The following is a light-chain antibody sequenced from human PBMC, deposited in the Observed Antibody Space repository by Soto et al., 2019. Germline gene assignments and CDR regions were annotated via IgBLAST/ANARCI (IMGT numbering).Light chain of an antibody. V-gene: IGKV1-39*01. Sequence: DIQMTQSPSSLSASVGDRVTITCRSSQTINNYLNWYLQRPGKAPVLLLYSTSTLQSGVPSRFSGRGSGTDFNLPISNLQPEDFATYYCQQFYGDPQTFGQGTKVDIK. CDR1: QTINNY. J-gene: IGKJ1*01. CDR3: QQFYGDPQT. CDR2: STS.